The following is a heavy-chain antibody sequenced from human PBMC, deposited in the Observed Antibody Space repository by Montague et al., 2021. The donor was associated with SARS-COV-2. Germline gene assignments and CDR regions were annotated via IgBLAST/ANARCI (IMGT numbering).Heavy chain of an antibody. V-gene: IGHV6-1*01. J-gene: IGHJ4*02. D-gene: IGHD6-13*01. CDR3: ARDPRYSLSWSFDY. CDR1: GDSVSGKTAA. Sequence: CAISGDSVSGKTAARNWDRQTSSLHLGWLRRSYYRSKWNYDYAVSVKSRMTISPDTSKNQFSLQLSSVTPEDRAVYYCARDPRYSLSWSFDYWGQGTLVTVSS. CDR2: SYYRSKWNY.